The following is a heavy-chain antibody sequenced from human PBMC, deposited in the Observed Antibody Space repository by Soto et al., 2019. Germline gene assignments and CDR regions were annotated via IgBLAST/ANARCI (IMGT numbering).Heavy chain of an antibody. V-gene: IGHV3-21*01. J-gene: IGHJ3*02. Sequence: GESLKISCAASGFTFSSYSMNWVRQAPGKGLEWVSSISSSSSYIYYADSVKGRFTISRDNAKNSLYLQMNSLRAEGTAVYYCARDLVAKARIAVAVHGAFDIWGQGTMVTVSS. CDR3: ARDLVAKARIAVAVHGAFDI. CDR1: GFTFSSYS. CDR2: ISSSSSYI. D-gene: IGHD6-19*01.